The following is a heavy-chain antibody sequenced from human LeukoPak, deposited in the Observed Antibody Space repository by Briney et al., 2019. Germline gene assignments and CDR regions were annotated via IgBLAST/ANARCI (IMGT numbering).Heavy chain of an antibody. V-gene: IGHV3-30*18. CDR1: GFTVSSNH. CDR3: AKGPLRGTAAAIDY. CDR2: ISYDGRNK. D-gene: IGHD2-2*01. J-gene: IGHJ4*02. Sequence: GGSLRLSCAVSGFTVSSNHMSWVRQAPGKGLEWVAVISYDGRNKHYPDSVKGRFTISRDISTDTLWLQMDSLRTEDTAVYYCAKGPLRGTAAAIDYWGQGTLVTVSS.